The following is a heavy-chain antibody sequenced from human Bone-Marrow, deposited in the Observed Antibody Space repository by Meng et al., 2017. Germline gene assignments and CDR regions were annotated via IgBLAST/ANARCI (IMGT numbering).Heavy chain of an antibody. CDR3: ARTGGRGALPHDHYSSGWYRFDP. V-gene: IGHV7-4-1*02. CDR2: INTNTGNP. CDR1: GYTFTSYA. J-gene: IGHJ5*02. D-gene: IGHD6-19*01. Sequence: ASVKVSCKASGYTFTSYAMNWVRQAPGQGLEWMGWINTNTGNPTYAQGFTGRFVFSLDTSVSTAYLQISSLKAEDTAVYYCARTGGRGALPHDHYSSGWYRFDPWGQGTLVTVSS.